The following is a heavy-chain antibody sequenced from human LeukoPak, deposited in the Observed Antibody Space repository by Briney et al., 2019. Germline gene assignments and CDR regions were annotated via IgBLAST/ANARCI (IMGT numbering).Heavy chain of an antibody. CDR1: GYTFTSYG. V-gene: IGHV1-18*01. Sequence: ASVKVSCKASGYTFTSYGISWVRQAPGQGLEWMGWISAYNGNTNYAQKLQGRVTMTTDTSTSTAYMGLSSLRSEDTAVYYCAREGYYDSSGVSDYWGQGTLVTVSS. CDR3: AREGYYDSSGVSDY. J-gene: IGHJ4*02. D-gene: IGHD3-22*01. CDR2: ISAYNGNT.